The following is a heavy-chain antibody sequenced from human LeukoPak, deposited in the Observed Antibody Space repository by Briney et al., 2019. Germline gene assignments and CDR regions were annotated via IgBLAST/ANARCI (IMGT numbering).Heavy chain of an antibody. V-gene: IGHV1-2*02. CDR2: INPNSGGT. CDR1: GYTFTGYY. D-gene: IGHD3-22*01. J-gene: IGHJ3*02. CDR3: WVVITHDAFDI. Sequence: ASVKVSCKASGYTFTGYYMHWVRQAPGQGLEWMGWINPNSGGTNYAQKFQGRVTMTRDTSISTAYMELSRLRTDDTAVYYCWVVITHDAFDIWGQGTMVTVSS.